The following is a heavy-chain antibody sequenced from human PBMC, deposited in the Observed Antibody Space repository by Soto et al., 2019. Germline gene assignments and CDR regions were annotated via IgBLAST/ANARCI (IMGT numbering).Heavy chain of an antibody. D-gene: IGHD2-15*01. CDR2: IIPIFGTA. V-gene: IGHV1-69*12. Sequence: QVQLVQSGAEVKKPGSSVKVSCKASGGTFSSYAISWVRQAPGQGLEWLGGIIPIFGTANYAQKFQGRVTLTADESTSTAYRELGSVRADGTGMYYCPTVADIVFVVAATRRVQYNCFDSWGHGTLVTVSS. J-gene: IGHJ5*01. CDR1: GGTFSSYA. CDR3: PTVADIVFVVAATRRVQYNCFDS.